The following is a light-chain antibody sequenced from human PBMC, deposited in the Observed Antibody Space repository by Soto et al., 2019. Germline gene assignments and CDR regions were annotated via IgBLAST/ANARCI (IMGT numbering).Light chain of an antibody. CDR3: QKRSSWKWT. V-gene: IGKV3-11*01. J-gene: IGKJ1*01. CDR2: FAS. CDR1: HSVGGH. Sequence: EIVLTQSPATLALSPGDRATLSCRASHSVGGHLAWYQQKPGQPPRLLIYFASNRATGIPDRFGGSGSGTDFTLTIDSLEPEDFKLFYCQKRSSWKWTLGQGTKV.